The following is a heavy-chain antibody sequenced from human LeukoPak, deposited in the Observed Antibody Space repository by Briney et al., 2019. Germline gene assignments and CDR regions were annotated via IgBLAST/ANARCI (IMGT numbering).Heavy chain of an antibody. CDR2: IFYSGST. D-gene: IGHD4-11*01. CDR3: ARKGDYYYYYYYMDV. CDR1: GGSISTSNYY. Sequence: SETLSLTCAVSGGSISTSNYYWGWIRQPPGKGLEWIGNIFYSGSTYYSPSLKSRVTISLDTSRNQFSLKLNSVTAADTAVYYCARKGDYYYYYYYMDVWGKGTTVTVSS. J-gene: IGHJ6*03. V-gene: IGHV4-39*07.